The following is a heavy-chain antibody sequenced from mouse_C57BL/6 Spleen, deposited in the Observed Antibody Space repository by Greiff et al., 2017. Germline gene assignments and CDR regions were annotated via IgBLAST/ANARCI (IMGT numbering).Heavy chain of an antibody. J-gene: IGHJ1*03. CDR2: IRSGSSTI. V-gene: IGHV5-17*01. CDR1: GFTFSDYG. D-gene: IGHD1-1*01. Sequence: EVQVVESGGGLVKPGGSLKLSCAASGFTFSDYGMHWVRQAPEKGLEWVAYIRSGSSTIYYADTVKGRFTISRDNAKNTLFLQMTSLRSEDTAMYYCARGYYGSSYHWYFDVWGTGTTVTVSS. CDR3: ARGYYGSSYHWYFDV.